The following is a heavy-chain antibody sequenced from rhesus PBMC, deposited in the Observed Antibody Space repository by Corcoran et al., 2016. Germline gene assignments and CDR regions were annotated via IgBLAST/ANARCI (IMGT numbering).Heavy chain of an antibody. CDR1: GCSISGGYG. J-gene: IGHJ4*01. Sequence: QVQLQESGPGLVKPSETLSLTCAVSGCSISGGYGWIWIRQPPGKGLEWIGHIFDSIGDTYYNPSLRSRITISRDTSKNQFSLKLSSVTAADTAVYYCARLSSYYFDYWGQGVLVTVSS. CDR2: IFDSIGDT. V-gene: IGHV4-127*01. CDR3: ARLSSYYFDY.